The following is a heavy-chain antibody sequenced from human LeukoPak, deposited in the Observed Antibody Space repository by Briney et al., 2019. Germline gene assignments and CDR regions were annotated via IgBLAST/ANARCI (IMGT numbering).Heavy chain of an antibody. V-gene: IGHV5-51*01. CDR1: GYSFTNYW. CDR2: IYPGDSDT. J-gene: IGHJ4*02. CDR3: ARTTYYYGSGSYWFDY. Sequence: GESLKISCKGSGYSFTNYWIAWVRQMPGKGLEWMGIIYPGDSDTRYSPSFQGQVTISADKSISTAYLQWRSLEASDTAMYYCARTTYYYGSGSYWFDYWGQGTLVTVSS. D-gene: IGHD3-10*01.